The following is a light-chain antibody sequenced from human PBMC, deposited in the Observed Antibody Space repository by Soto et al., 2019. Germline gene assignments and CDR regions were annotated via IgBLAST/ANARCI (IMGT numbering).Light chain of an antibody. CDR3: HQYGGSPT. Sequence: EIVLTQSPGTLSLSPGERATLSCRSSQSFSSSFLAWYQQKPGQAPRLVMYGASSRAADIPDRFSGRGTGTEFTLTISRLEPEDFAVYYCHQYGGSPTFGGGTRVEIK. V-gene: IGKV3-20*01. CDR2: GAS. CDR1: QSFSSSF. J-gene: IGKJ4*01.